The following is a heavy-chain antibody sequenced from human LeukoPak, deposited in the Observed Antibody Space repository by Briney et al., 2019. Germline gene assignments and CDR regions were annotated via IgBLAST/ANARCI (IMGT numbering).Heavy chain of an antibody. Sequence: GGSLRLSCAASGFTFSSYGMHWVRQAPGKGLEWVAFIRYDGSNKYYADSVKGRFTISRDNSKNTLYLQMNSLRAEDTAVYYCARDEYYYGSGSYNTLDYWGQGTLVTVSS. J-gene: IGHJ4*02. CDR3: ARDEYYYGSGSYNTLDY. V-gene: IGHV3-30*02. CDR2: IRYDGSNK. D-gene: IGHD3-10*01. CDR1: GFTFSSYG.